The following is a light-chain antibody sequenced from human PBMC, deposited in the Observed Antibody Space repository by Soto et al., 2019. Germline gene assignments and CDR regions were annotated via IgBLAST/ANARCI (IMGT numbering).Light chain of an antibody. CDR3: QQYNTEWT. CDR2: DAS. Sequence: DIQMTQSPSTLSASVGDRVTITCRASQSISSWLAWYQQKPGKAPNLLIYDASSLESGVPSRFSGSGSGTEFTLTISSLQPDEFATYYCQQYNTEWTFGQGTKVEIK. V-gene: IGKV1-5*01. J-gene: IGKJ1*01. CDR1: QSISSW.